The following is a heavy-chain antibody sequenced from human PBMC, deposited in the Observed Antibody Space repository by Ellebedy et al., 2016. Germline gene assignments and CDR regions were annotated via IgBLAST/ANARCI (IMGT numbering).Heavy chain of an antibody. CDR1: GFTVSNTY. D-gene: IGHD3-16*01. V-gene: IGHV3-53*01. CDR2: IYIGGSK. J-gene: IGHJ4*02. Sequence: GGSLRLSCAASGFTVSNTYMGWVRQAPGKGLEWVSVIYIGGSKYYVDSVKGRFIISRDSSKNTLLLQMNAVRAEDTAVYYCVTPGGFVGAFSQWGQGTLVIVSS. CDR3: VTPGGFVGAFSQ.